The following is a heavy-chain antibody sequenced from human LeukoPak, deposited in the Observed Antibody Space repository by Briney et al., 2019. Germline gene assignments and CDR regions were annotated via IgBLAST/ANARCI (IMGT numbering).Heavy chain of an antibody. CDR2: INPSGGST. V-gene: IGHV1-46*01. D-gene: IGHD4-23*01. J-gene: IGHJ4*02. CDR3: ARRTTVGHDY. Sequence: GASVKVSCKASGYTFTSYYMHWVRQAPGQGLEWMGIINPSGGSTSYAQKFQGRVTMTRDTSISTAYMELSRLRSDDTAVYYCARRTTVGHDYWGQGTLVTVSS. CDR1: GYTFTSYY.